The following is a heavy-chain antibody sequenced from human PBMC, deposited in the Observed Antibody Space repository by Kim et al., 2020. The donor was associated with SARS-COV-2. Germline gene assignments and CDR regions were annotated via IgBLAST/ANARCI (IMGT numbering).Heavy chain of an antibody. Sequence: GGSLRLSCAASGFTFTTYSINWVRQAPGKGLEWVSFVSSGGNYIYYADSVKGRFTISRDNAKDSVYLQMNSLRAEDTALYYCARVEMYYCGSGGRCYSDYWSQGTLVTVSS. CDR2: VSSGGNYI. V-gene: IGHV3-21*01. CDR1: GFTFTTYS. CDR3: ARVEMYYCGSGGRCYSDY. D-gene: IGHD3-10*01. J-gene: IGHJ4*02.